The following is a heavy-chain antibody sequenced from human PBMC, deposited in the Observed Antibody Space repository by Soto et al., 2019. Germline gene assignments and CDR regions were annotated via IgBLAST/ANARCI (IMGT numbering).Heavy chain of an antibody. D-gene: IGHD6-13*01. Sequence: SETLSLTCTVSGGSISSNYWTWIRQPPGKGLEWIGYVYNSGSTNYNPSLKSRVTISEDTSKSQFSLKVNSMTAADTAVYYCARYRREAVAGYTLDNWGQGILVTGSS. J-gene: IGHJ4*02. V-gene: IGHV4-59*01. CDR1: GGSISSNY. CDR2: VYNSGST. CDR3: ARYRREAVAGYTLDN.